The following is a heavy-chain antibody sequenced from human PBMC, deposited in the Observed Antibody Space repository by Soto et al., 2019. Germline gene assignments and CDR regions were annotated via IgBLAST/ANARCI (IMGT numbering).Heavy chain of an antibody. CDR2: TYYRSKWYN. Sequence: SQTLSLTCAISGDSVSSNSAAWNWIRQSPSRGLEWLGRTYYRSKWYNDYAVSVKSRITINPDTSKNQFSLQLNSVTPEDTAVYYCARASSHLYDFWSGYTFDYWGQGTLVTVSS. CDR1: GDSVSSNSAA. CDR3: ARASSHLYDFWSGYTFDY. J-gene: IGHJ4*02. D-gene: IGHD3-3*01. V-gene: IGHV6-1*01.